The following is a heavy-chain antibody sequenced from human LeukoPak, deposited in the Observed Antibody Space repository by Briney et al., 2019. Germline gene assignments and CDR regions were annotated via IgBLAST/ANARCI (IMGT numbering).Heavy chain of an antibody. Sequence: PGGSLRLSCAASGFTFSSYGMHWVRQAPGEGLEWVAFIRYDGSNKYYADSVKGRFTISRANSQNTLYLQMNSLRAEDTAVYYCAKVQYYGSGSYLPDYWGQGTLVTVSS. CDR2: IRYDGSNK. D-gene: IGHD3-10*01. CDR1: GFTFSSYG. J-gene: IGHJ4*02. V-gene: IGHV3-30*02. CDR3: AKVQYYGSGSYLPDY.